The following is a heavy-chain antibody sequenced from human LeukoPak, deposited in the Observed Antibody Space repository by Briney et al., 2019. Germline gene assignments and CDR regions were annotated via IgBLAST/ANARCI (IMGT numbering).Heavy chain of an antibody. J-gene: IGHJ5*02. Sequence: GASLRLSCAASGCTFSSYAMSWVRQAPGKGLEWVSAISGSGGSTYYADSVKGRFTISRDNSKNTLYLRMNSLRAEDTAVYYCAKDPSAYDSSGYYYPNWFDPWGQGTLVTVSS. D-gene: IGHD3-22*01. V-gene: IGHV3-23*01. CDR2: ISGSGGST. CDR1: GCTFSSYA. CDR3: AKDPSAYDSSGYYYPNWFDP.